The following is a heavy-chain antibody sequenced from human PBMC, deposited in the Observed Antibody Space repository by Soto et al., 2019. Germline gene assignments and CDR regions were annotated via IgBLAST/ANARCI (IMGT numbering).Heavy chain of an antibody. D-gene: IGHD1-1*01. CDR1: GFTFNRYW. CDR2: IKNDGSST. CDR3: AKFDDDYYYMDV. Sequence: PGGSLRLSCPASGFTFNRYWMHWVRQAPGKGLVWVSRIKNDGSSTSYADSVKGRFSISRDNGKNTLYLQMNSLRVEDTAVYYCAKFDDDYYYMDVWGKGTTVTVSS. J-gene: IGHJ6*03. V-gene: IGHV3-74*01.